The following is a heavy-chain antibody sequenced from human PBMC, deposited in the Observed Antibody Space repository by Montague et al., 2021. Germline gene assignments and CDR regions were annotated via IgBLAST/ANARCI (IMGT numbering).Heavy chain of an antibody. J-gene: IGHJ4*01. CDR1: GGSVNGYD. D-gene: IGHD7-27*01. CDR3: GRDYWGSTDY. CDR2: MRSSGSP. Sequence: SETLSLTCSVSGGSVNGYDWSWIRQPPGKGLEWIGYMRSSGSPNYNPSFKSRLAISIDRSRNQFSLELSFVTAADTAIYFCGRDYWGSTDYWGRGILVTVSS. V-gene: IGHV4-59*02.